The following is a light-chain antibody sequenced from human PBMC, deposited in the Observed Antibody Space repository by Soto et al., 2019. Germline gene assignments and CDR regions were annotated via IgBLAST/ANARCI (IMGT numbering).Light chain of an antibody. CDR3: QQYDSYST. CDR2: KAS. V-gene: IGKV1-5*03. Sequence: DIQMTQSPSTLSASVGDRVTITCRASQSIGDWLAWYQQKPGKAPKLLIYKASSLESGVQSRFSGSGSGTEFTLTISSLQPDDFATYFCQQYDSYSTFGQGTKVDIK. J-gene: IGKJ1*01. CDR1: QSIGDW.